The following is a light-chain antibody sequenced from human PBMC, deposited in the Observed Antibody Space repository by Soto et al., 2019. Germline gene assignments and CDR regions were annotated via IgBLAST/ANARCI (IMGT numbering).Light chain of an antibody. V-gene: IGKV3-15*01. J-gene: IGKJ1*01. CDR1: QSVSSK. CDR2: GAS. CDR3: QQYGTSRQT. Sequence: EMVMTQSPATLSVSPGEGATLSCRASQSVSSKLAWYQQKPGQAPRLLIYGASTRATGIPARFSGSGSGTDFTLIISRLEPEDFAVYYCQQYGTSRQTFGQGTKVDIK.